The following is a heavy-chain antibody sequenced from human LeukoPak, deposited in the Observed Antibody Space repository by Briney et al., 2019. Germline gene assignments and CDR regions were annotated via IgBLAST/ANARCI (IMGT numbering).Heavy chain of an antibody. J-gene: IGHJ6*03. CDR2: IKQDGSEK. D-gene: IGHD3-9*01. CDR1: GFTFSSYW. CDR3: ARAYDILTGYYISPTYMDV. Sequence: QPGGSLRLSCAASGFTFSSYWMSWVRQAPGKGLEWVANIKQDGSEKYYVDSVKGRFTISRDNAKNSLYLQMNSLRAEDTAVYYCARAYDILTGYYISPTYMDVWGKGTTVTISS. V-gene: IGHV3-7*03.